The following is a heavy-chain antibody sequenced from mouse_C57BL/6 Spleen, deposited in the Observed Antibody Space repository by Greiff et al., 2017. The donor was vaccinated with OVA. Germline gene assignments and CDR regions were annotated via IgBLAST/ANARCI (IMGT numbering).Heavy chain of an antibody. D-gene: IGHD1-1*01. CDR1: GYTFTSYW. CDR3: TRGSSKNRYFDV. J-gene: IGHJ1*03. V-gene: IGHV1-5*01. Sequence: VQLQQSGTVLARPGASVKMSCKTSGYTFTSYWMHWVKQRPGQGLEWIGAIYPGNSDTSYNQKFKGKAKLTAVTSASTAYMELSSLTNEDSAVYYCTRGSSKNRYFDVWGTGTTVTVSS. CDR2: IYPGNSDT.